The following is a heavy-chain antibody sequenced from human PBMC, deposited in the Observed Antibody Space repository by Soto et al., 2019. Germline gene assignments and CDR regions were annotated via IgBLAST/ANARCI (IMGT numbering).Heavy chain of an antibody. V-gene: IGHV5-10-1*01. CDR2: IDPSDSYT. Sequence: PGESLKISCKGSGYSFTSYWISWVRQMPGKGLEWMGRIDPSDSYTNYSPSFQGHVTISADKSISTAYLQWSSLKASDTAMYYCARHDQLERVEFDYWGQGTLVTVSS. CDR1: GYSFTSYW. CDR3: ARHDQLERVEFDY. J-gene: IGHJ4*02. D-gene: IGHD1-1*01.